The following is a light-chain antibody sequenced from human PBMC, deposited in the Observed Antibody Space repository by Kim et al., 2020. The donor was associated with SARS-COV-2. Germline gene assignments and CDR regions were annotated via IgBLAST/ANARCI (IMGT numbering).Light chain of an antibody. CDR1: HDIINW. V-gene: IGKV1-5*03. J-gene: IGKJ2*01. CDR3: HQNSMSPPA. CDR2: KAS. Sequence: DIQLTQSPPTLSASLGDRVTITCRADHDIINWLAWYQQKPGKAPTLLIYKASTLEVGVSSRFSGSGSGKDFTLNITNLQPDDSATYYCHQNSMSPPAFGQGTKLEIK.